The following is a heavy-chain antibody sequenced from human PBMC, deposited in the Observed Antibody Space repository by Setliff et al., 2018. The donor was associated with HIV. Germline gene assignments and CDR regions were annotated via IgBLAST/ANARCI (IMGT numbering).Heavy chain of an antibody. CDR2: ISYDGSNK. CDR3: ARDSPLSHFDY. J-gene: IGHJ4*02. V-gene: IGHV3-30*14. CDR1: GFTFSSYA. Sequence: GGSLRLSCAASGFTFSSYAMHWVRQAPGKGLEWVAVISYDGSNKYYADSVKGRLTISRDNYKNTLYLQMNSLRPEDTAVYYCARDSPLSHFDYWGQGILVTVSS.